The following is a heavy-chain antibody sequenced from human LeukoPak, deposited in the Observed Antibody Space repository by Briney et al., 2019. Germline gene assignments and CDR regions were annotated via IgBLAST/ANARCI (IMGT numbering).Heavy chain of an antibody. CDR3: ARDPPLGSCSTISCPHLDY. CDR1: GFTFSRYS. CDR2: ISSSSSFI. V-gene: IGHV3-21*01. J-gene: IGHJ4*02. D-gene: IGHD2-2*01. Sequence: GGSLRLSCAASGFTFSRYSMNWVRQAPGKGLEWVLSISSSSSFIYYADSVKGRFTISRDNAKNSLYLQMSSLRAEDTAVYYCARDPPLGSCSTISCPHLDYWGQGTLVTVSS.